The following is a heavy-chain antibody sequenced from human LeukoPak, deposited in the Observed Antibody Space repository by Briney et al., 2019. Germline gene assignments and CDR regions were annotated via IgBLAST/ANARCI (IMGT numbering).Heavy chain of an antibody. D-gene: IGHD2-15*01. Sequence: GGSLRLSCAASGFTFSSYSMNWVRQAPGKGLEWVSSISSSSSYIYYADSVKGRFTISRDNAKNSLYLQMNSLRAEDTAVYYCARQGVVVVEYAFDIWGQGTMVTVSS. CDR2: ISSSSSYI. CDR1: GFTFSSYS. V-gene: IGHV3-21*01. CDR3: ARQGVVVVEYAFDI. J-gene: IGHJ3*02.